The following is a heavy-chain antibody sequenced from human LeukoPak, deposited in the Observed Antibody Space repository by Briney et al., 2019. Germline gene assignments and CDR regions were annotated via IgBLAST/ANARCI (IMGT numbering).Heavy chain of an antibody. D-gene: IGHD1-26*01. CDR3: ARVGGSYWGWFDP. V-gene: IGHV3-7*01. CDR1: GFTFSSYW. J-gene: IGHJ5*02. CDR2: IKQDGSEK. Sequence: PGGSPRLSCAASGFTFSSYWMNWVRQAPGKGLEWVANIKQDGSEKYYVDSVKGRLTIPRDNAKNSLYLQMNSLRAEDTAVYYCARVGGSYWGWFDPWGQGTLVTVSS.